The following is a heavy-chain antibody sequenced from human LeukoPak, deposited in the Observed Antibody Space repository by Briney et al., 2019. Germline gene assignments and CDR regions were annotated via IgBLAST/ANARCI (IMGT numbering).Heavy chain of an antibody. D-gene: IGHD3-22*01. V-gene: IGHV3-74*01. CDR2: INSDGSST. J-gene: IGHJ4*02. CDR1: GFTFSNYR. Sequence: GGSLRLSCAASGFTFSNYRIYWVRQAPGKGLVWVSRINSDGSSTRYADSVKGRFTISRDNAKNTLYLQMNSLRAEDTAMYYCARARVNGYSYFDYWGQGTLVTVSS. CDR3: ARARVNGYSYFDY.